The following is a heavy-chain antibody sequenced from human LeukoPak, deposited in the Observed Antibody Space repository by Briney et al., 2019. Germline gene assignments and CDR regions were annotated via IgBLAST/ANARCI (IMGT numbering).Heavy chain of an antibody. CDR3: ARGRDGYNYIT. CDR2: ISVSSSGI. CDR1: GFTFSSYS. V-gene: IGHV3-48*04. Sequence: GGSLRLSCAASGFTFSSYSMNWVRQAPGKGLEWVSYISVSSSGIYYADSVKGRFTISRDNAENSLYLQMNSLRAEDTAVYYCARGRDGYNYITWGQGTLVTVSS. D-gene: IGHD5-24*01. J-gene: IGHJ5*02.